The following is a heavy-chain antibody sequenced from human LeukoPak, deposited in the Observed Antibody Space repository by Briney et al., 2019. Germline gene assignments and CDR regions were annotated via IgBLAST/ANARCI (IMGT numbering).Heavy chain of an antibody. Sequence: PVASVKVSCRASGCTFTYYYMHWSGQAPGQGLEGMGIINPSSGSTSYAQKFQGRVTMTRDTSTSTVYMDVSRLRCVDTAVDFCASIQAFDAEWFHRCGQGTLVTVSS. D-gene: IGHD3-9*01. CDR3: ASIQAFDAEWFHR. J-gene: IGHJ1*01. V-gene: IGHV1-46*01. CDR1: GCTFTYYY. CDR2: INPSSGST.